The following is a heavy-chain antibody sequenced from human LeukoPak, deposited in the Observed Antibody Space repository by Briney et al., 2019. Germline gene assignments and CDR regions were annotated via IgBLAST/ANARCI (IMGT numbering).Heavy chain of an antibody. V-gene: IGHV3-30*02. CDR1: GFTFSSYG. CDR2: IRYDGSNK. CDR3: AKGALTLTTPFDY. J-gene: IGHJ4*02. D-gene: IGHD4-11*01. Sequence: GGSLRLSCAASGFTFSSYGMHWVRQAPGKGLEWVAFIRYDGSNKYYADSVKGRFTISRDNSKNTLYLQMNSLRPEDTAVYYCAKGALTLTTPFDYWGQGTLVTVSS.